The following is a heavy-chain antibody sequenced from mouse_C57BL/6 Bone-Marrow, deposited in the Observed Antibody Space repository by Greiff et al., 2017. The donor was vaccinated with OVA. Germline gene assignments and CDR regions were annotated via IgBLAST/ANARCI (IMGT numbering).Heavy chain of an antibody. V-gene: IGHV5-16*01. J-gene: IGHJ1*03. D-gene: IGHD1-1*01. CDR1: GFTFSDYY. Sequence: EVMLVESEGGLVQPGSSMKLSCTASGFTFSDYYMAWVRQVPEKGLEWVANINYDGSSTYYLDSLKSRFIISRDNAKNILYLQMSSLKSEDTATYYCARDRGYYGSSYDWYFGVWGTGTTVTVSS. CDR2: INYDGSST. CDR3: ARDRGYYGSSYDWYFGV.